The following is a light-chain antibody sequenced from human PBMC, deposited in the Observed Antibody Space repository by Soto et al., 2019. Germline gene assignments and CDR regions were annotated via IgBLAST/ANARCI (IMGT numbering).Light chain of an antibody. J-gene: IGKJ5*01. CDR1: QSVRSN. V-gene: IGKV3-15*01. CDR3: QQRRSWQVT. Sequence: EVVMPPFPVTMSISAGESAPSSCRASQSVRSNLAWYQQKPGQSPRIIIYDTSTRDTGIPARFSGSGSGTEFTLTISSLQPEDLAVYYCQQRRSWQVTFGQGTRLEIK. CDR2: DTS.